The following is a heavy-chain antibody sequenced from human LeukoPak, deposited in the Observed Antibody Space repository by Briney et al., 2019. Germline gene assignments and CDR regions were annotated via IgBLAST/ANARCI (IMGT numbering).Heavy chain of an antibody. CDR2: ISSSSSYI. V-gene: IGHV3-21*04. CDR3: AKGYYYDSSGYYSHDAFDI. CDR1: GFTFSSYS. D-gene: IGHD3-22*01. J-gene: IGHJ3*02. Sequence: TGGSLRLSCAASGFTFSSYSMNWVRQAPGKGLEWVSSISSSSSYIYYADSVKGRFTISRDNAKNSLYLQMNSLRAEDTAVYYCAKGYYYDSSGYYSHDAFDIWGQGTMVTVSS.